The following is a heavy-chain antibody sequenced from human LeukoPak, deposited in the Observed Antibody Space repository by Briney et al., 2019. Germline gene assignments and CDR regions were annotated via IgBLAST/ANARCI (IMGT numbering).Heavy chain of an antibody. D-gene: IGHD6-19*01. J-gene: IGHJ4*02. CDR1: GGSFSGYY. CDR3: VRGASPVAGPK. Sequence: SETLSLTCAVYGGSFSGYYWSWIRQPPGKGLEWIGEINHSGSTNYNPSLKSRVTISVDTSKNQFSLKLNSVTAADTAVYYCVRGASPVAGPKWGQGTLVTVSS. V-gene: IGHV4-34*01. CDR2: INHSGST.